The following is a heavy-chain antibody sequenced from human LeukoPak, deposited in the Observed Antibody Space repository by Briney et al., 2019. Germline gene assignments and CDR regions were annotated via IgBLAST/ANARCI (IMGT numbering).Heavy chain of an antibody. J-gene: IGHJ6*03. D-gene: IGHD3-10*01. CDR3: AGGIRGNYYYYYMDV. V-gene: IGHV1-18*01. CDR1: GYTFTSYG. CDR2: ISAYNGNT. Sequence: ASAKVSCKASGYTFTSYGISWVRQAPGQGLEWMGWISAYNGNTNYAQKLQGRVTMTTDTSTSTAYMELRSLRSDDTAVYYCAGGIRGNYYYYYMDVWGKGTTVTVSS.